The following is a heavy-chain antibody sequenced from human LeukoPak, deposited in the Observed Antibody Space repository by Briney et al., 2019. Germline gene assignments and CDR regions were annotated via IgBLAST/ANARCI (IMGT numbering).Heavy chain of an antibody. CDR2: FDPEDGET. Sequence: ASVKVSCKVSGYTLTELSMHWVRQAPGKGLEWMGGFDPEDGETIHAQKFQGRVTMTEDTSTDTAYMELSSLRSEDTAVYYCATAVAEITTVALDYWGQGTLVTVSS. J-gene: IGHJ4*02. CDR1: GYTLTELS. V-gene: IGHV1-24*01. CDR3: ATAVAEITTVALDY. D-gene: IGHD5-24*01.